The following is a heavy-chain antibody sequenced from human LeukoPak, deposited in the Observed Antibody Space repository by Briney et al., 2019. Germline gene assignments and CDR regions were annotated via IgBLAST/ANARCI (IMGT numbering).Heavy chain of an antibody. Sequence: PSQTLSLTCAVSGGSISSGGYSWSWIRQPPGKGLEWIGYIYHSGSTYYNPSLKSRVTISVDRSKNQFSLKLSSVTAAGTAVYYCAREGRSVVVDWGQGTLVTVSS. CDR1: GGSISSGGYS. J-gene: IGHJ4*02. V-gene: IGHV4-30-2*01. CDR2: IYHSGST. D-gene: IGHD2-15*01. CDR3: AREGRSVVVD.